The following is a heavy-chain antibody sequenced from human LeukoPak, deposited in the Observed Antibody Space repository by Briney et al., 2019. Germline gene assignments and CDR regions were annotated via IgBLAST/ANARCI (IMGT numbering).Heavy chain of an antibody. CDR2: IYYSGST. CDR3: ARLPEHYDSSGFDY. J-gene: IGHJ4*02. Sequence: SETLSLTCTVSGGSISSGDYYWSWIRQPPGKGLEWIGYIYYSGSTYYSPSLKSRVTISVDTSKNQFSLKLSSVTAADTAVYYCARLPEHYDSSGFDYWGQGTLVTVSS. CDR1: GGSISSGDYY. V-gene: IGHV4-30-4*01. D-gene: IGHD3-22*01.